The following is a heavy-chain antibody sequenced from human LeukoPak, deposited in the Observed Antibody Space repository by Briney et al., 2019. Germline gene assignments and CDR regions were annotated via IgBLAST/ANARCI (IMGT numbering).Heavy chain of an antibody. CDR1: GDSISSGGYY. Sequence: SQTLSLTCTVSGDSISSGGYYWSWIRQHPGKCLEWIGYIYYSGSTDYNPSLKSRFTMSVDTTKNQFSLKLSSVTAADTAVYYCASADYDMAFDIWGQGTMVTVSS. V-gene: IGHV4-31*03. CDR2: IYYSGST. D-gene: IGHD3-9*01. CDR3: ASADYDMAFDI. J-gene: IGHJ3*02.